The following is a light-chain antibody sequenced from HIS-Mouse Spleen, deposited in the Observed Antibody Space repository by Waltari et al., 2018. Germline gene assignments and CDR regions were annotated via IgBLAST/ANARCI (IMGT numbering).Light chain of an antibody. CDR1: NIGSKR. J-gene: IGLJ2*01. V-gene: IGLV3-21*02. Sequence: SYVLTQPPSVSVAPGQTARITFGGHNIGSKRVHWYQQKPGQAPVLVVYDDSDRPSGIPERFSGSSSGNTASLTITGAQAEDEADYYCNSRDSSGNHVVFGGGTKLTVL. CDR2: DDS. CDR3: NSRDSSGNHVV.